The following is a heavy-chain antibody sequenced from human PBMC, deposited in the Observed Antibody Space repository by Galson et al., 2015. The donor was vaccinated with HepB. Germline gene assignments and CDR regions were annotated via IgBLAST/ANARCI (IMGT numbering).Heavy chain of an antibody. CDR1: GYTFTSYY. CDR2: INPSGGST. J-gene: IGHJ4*02. V-gene: IGHV1-46*01. CDR3: ARAGPLWAWSIPANYYFDY. Sequence: SVKVSCKASGYTFTSYYMHWVRQAPGQGLEWMGIINPSGGSTSYAQKFQGRVTMTRDTSTSTVYMELSSLRSEDTAVYYCARAGPLWAWSIPANYYFDYWGQGTLVTVSS. D-gene: IGHD3-10*01.